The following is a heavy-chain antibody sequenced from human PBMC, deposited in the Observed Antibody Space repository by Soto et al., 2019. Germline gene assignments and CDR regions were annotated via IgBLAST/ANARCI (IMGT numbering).Heavy chain of an antibody. Sequence: PGGSLRLSCAASGLTFTSYSMNWVRQAPGKGLGWVSFISSSSSTIYYADSVKGRFTISRDNAKNSLYLQMNSLRDEDTAVYYWARDRGYTYGFDFWGQGALVTVSA. V-gene: IGHV3-48*02. CDR2: ISSSSSTI. J-gene: IGHJ4*02. CDR1: GLTFTSYS. CDR3: ARDRGYTYGFDF. D-gene: IGHD5-18*01.